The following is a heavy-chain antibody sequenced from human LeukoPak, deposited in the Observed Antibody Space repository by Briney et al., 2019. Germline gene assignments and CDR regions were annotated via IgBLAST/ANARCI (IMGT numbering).Heavy chain of an antibody. CDR2: INSDGSSI. Sequence: GGSLRFSCAASGFSVGGYWMHWVRQGPGMGLVWVSRINSDGSSISYADSVKGRFSISRDNAKNTLYLQMNSLRAEDTAVYYCTRGASGYGNFDYWGQGTLVTVSS. CDR1: GFSVGGYW. V-gene: IGHV3-74*01. D-gene: IGHD5-12*01. CDR3: TRGASGYGNFDY. J-gene: IGHJ4*02.